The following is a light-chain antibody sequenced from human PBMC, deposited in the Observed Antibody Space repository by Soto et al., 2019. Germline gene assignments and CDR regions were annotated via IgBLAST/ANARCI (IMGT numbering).Light chain of an antibody. V-gene: IGKV2-28*01. J-gene: IGKJ4*01. Sequence: EIVMTQSPLSLPVTPGEPASISCRSSQSLLHSNGYYYLDWYLQKPGQSPQLLISLCSNRASGVHDRFSGSGSGTDFKLKISRVEAEDVCVYYCMQALQTPLTFGGGTKVEIK. CDR3: MQALQTPLT. CDR1: QSLLHSNGYYY. CDR2: LCS.